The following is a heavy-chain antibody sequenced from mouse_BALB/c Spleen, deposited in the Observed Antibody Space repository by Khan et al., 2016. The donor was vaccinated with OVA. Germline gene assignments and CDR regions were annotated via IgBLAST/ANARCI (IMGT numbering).Heavy chain of an antibody. Sequence: QVQLKQSGPGLVAPSQSLSITCTVSEFSLTSYGVHWVRQPPGKGLEWLGVIWAGGSTNYNSALMSRLRISKDNSKSQVFLKMNRLQTDGTAMYCCARDPEVEYYFDYWGQGTTLTVSS. V-gene: IGHV2-9*02. CDR3: ARDPEVEYYFDY. CDR2: IWAGGST. D-gene: IGHD1-1*01. J-gene: IGHJ2*01. CDR1: EFSLTSYG.